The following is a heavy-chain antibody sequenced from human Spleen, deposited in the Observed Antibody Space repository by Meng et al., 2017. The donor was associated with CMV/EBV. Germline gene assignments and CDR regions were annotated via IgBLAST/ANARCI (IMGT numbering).Heavy chain of an antibody. D-gene: IGHD3-22*01. CDR1: GGSISSSSYY. Sequence: QLQLQESGPGLVKPSETLSLPCTVSGGSISSSSYYWGWIRQPPGKGLEWIGSIYYSGSTYYNPSLKSRVTMSVDTSKNQFSLKLSSVTAADTAVYYCARDYYDSSGLDYWGQGTLVTVSS. J-gene: IGHJ4*02. CDR2: IYYSGST. V-gene: IGHV4-39*07. CDR3: ARDYYDSSGLDY.